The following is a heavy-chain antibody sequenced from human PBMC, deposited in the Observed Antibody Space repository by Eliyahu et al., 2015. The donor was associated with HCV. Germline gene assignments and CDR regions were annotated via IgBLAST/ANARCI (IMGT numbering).Heavy chain of an antibody. D-gene: IGHD3-16*02. J-gene: IGHJ3*01. CDR3: ARHGSYGFRDGFDV. CDR2: IYYSGNT. V-gene: IGHV4-39*01. Sequence: QQQLQESGPGLVKSSETMSLTCTVSGGPVSSSSYYWGWVRQPPGKGLEWIGSIYYSGNTYYNPSLKSRVTISVDTSKNQFSLKVNSVTDADTAVYYCARHGSYGFRDGFDVWGQGTMVTVSS. CDR1: GGPVSSSSYY.